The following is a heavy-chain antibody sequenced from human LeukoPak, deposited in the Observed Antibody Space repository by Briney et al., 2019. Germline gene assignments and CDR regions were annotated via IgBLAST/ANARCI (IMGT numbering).Heavy chain of an antibody. V-gene: IGHV1-18*01. CDR3: ASGRYSSSWYNY. D-gene: IGHD6-13*01. J-gene: IGHJ4*02. Sequence: ASVKVSCKASGYTFTSYGISWVRQAPGQGLEWMGWISAYNGNTNYAQKLQGRVTMTTDTSTSTAYMELSRLRSDDTAVYYCASGRYSSSWYNYWGQGTLVTVSP. CDR2: ISAYNGNT. CDR1: GYTFTSYG.